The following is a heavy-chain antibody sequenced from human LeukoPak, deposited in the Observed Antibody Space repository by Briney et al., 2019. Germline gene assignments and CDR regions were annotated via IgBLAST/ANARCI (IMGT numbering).Heavy chain of an antibody. CDR1: GFTFSSYG. Sequence: GGSLRLSCAASGFTFSSYGMHWVRQAPGKGLEWVAFIRYDGSNKYYADSVKGRFTISRDNSKNTLYLQMNRLRAEDTAVYYCATGIAAAGTGDAFDIWGQGTMVTVSS. V-gene: IGHV3-30*02. CDR3: ATGIAAAGTGDAFDI. CDR2: IRYDGSNK. J-gene: IGHJ3*02. D-gene: IGHD6-13*01.